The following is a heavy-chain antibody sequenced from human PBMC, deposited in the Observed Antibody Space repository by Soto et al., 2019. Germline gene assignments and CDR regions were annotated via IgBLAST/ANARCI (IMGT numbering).Heavy chain of an antibody. V-gene: IGHV1-69*02. J-gene: IGHJ4*02. CDR3: ARMASGVGYRYGRNDY. D-gene: IGHD5-18*01. Sequence: QVQLVQSGAEVKKPGSSVKVSGKASGGTFSSYTISWVRQAPGQGLEWMGRIIPILGIANYAQKFQGRVTITADKSTSTAYMELSSLRSEDTAVYYGARMASGVGYRYGRNDYWGQGTLVTVSS. CDR1: GGTFSSYT. CDR2: IIPILGIA.